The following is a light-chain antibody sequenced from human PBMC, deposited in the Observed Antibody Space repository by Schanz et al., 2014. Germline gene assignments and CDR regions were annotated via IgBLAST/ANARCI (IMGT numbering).Light chain of an antibody. J-gene: IGLJ2*01. V-gene: IGLV2-14*03. CDR3: SSYTSSSPRV. CDR2: DVN. CDR1: SSDVGGYNY. Sequence: QSALTQPASVSGSPGQSITISCTGTSSDVGGYNYVSWYQLHPGKAPKLMIYDVNNRPSGVSNRFSGSKSGNTASLTISGLQAEDEADYYCSSYTSSSPRVFGGGTKLTVL.